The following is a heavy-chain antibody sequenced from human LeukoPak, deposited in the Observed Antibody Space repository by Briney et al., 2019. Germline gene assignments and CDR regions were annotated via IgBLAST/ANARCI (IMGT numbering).Heavy chain of an antibody. CDR2: IYYSGST. Sequence: SETLSLTCTVSGGSISSSSYYWGWIRQPPGKGLEWIGSIYYSGSTYYNPSLKSRVTISVDTSKNQFSLKLSSVTAADTAVYYCASEPYYDSSGYRRTRDYWGQGTLVTVSS. D-gene: IGHD3-22*01. J-gene: IGHJ4*02. V-gene: IGHV4-39*01. CDR1: GGSISSSSYY. CDR3: ASEPYYDSSGYRRTRDY.